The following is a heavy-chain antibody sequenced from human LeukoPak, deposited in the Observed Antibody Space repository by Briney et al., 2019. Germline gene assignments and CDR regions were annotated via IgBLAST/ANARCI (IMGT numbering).Heavy chain of an antibody. CDR2: ISYDGSTE. CDR1: GFTFSSYG. CDR3: AKGVSYCSGGSCHSRGAFGI. J-gene: IGHJ3*02. V-gene: IGHV3-30*18. Sequence: GRSLRLSCAASGFTFSSYGMHWVRQAPGKGLEWVAGISYDGSTEYYADPVRGRFTISRDNSKNTLYLQMISLRAEDTAVYYCAKGVSYCSGGSCHSRGAFGIWGQGTMVTVSS. D-gene: IGHD2-15*01.